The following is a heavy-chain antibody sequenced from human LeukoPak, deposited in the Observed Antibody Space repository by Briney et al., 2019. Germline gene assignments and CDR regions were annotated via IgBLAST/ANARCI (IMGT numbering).Heavy chain of an antibody. CDR1: GGTFSSYA. CDR2: IIPIFGTA. V-gene: IGHV1-69*13. D-gene: IGHD5-18*01. J-gene: IGHJ4*02. CDR3: ARGGDTAMVTYMKIDY. Sequence: SVKVSCKASGGTFSSYAISWVRQAPGQGLEWMGGIIPIFGTANYAQKFQGRVTITADESTSTAYMELSSLRSEDTAVYYCARGGDTAMVTYMKIDYWGQGTLVTVSS.